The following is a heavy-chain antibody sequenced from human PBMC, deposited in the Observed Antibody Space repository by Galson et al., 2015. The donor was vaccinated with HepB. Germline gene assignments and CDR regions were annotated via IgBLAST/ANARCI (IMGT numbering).Heavy chain of an antibody. CDR1: GGTFSSYA. J-gene: IGHJ3*02. D-gene: IGHD1-26*01. CDR2: IIPIFGTA. Sequence: QSGAEVKKPGASVKVSCTASGGTFSSYAISWVRQAPGQGLEWMGGIIPIFGTANYAQKFQGRVTITADESTSTAYMELSSLRSEDTAVYYCAREGRVGATLFDAFDIWGQGTMVTVSS. V-gene: IGHV1-69*13. CDR3: AREGRVGATLFDAFDI.